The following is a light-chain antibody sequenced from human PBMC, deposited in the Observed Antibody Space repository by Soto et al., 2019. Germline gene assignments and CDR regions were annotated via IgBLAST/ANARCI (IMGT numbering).Light chain of an antibody. CDR3: GTWDASLGVGV. J-gene: IGLJ3*02. Sequence: QSVLTQPPSVSAAPRQKVTISCSGRRSNIGTNYVAWYRHLPGTAPKLLIYDDDKRPSGIPDRFSGSKSGTSATLGITGLQTGDEADYYCGTWDASLGVGVFGGGTKVTVL. CDR2: DDD. CDR1: RSNIGTNY. V-gene: IGLV1-51*01.